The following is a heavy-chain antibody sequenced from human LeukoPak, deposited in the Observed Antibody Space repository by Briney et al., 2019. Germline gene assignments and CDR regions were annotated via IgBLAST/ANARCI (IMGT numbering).Heavy chain of an antibody. CDR1: GFTFSSYG. J-gene: IGHJ3*02. CDR2: IWYDGSNK. V-gene: IGHV3-33*01. Sequence: GGSLRLSCAASGFTFSSYGMRWVRQAPGKGLEWVAVIWYDGSNKYYADSVKGRFTISRDNSKNTLYLQMNSLRAEDTAVYYCARESKSRPFDIWGQGTMVTVSS. CDR3: ARESKSRPFDI.